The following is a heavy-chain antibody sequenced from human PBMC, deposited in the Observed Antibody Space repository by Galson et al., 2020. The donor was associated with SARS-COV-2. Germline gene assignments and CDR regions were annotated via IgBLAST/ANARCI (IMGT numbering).Heavy chain of an antibody. Sequence: GESLKISCAASGFTFSSYGMHWVRQAPGKGLEWVAFISYDGDNKYYGDSVKGRFTISRDNSKNTLYLQMNSLRAEDTAVYYCAKVDDFWSGYYYYGMDVWGQGTTVTVSS. J-gene: IGHJ6*02. CDR1: GFTFSSYG. CDR2: ISYDGDNK. D-gene: IGHD3-3*01. CDR3: AKVDDFWSGYYYYGMDV. V-gene: IGHV3-30*18.